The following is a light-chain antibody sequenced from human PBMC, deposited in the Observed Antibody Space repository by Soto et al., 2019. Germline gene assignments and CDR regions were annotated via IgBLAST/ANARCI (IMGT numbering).Light chain of an antibody. Sequence: QSVLTQPASVSGSPGQSITISCTETSSDVGAYNYVSWYQQYPGKAPKLMIYGVTNRPSGVSNRFSGSKTGNTASLTISGLQAADEADYYCFSHRGGDSHVFGTGTKLTVL. CDR3: FSHRGGDSHV. J-gene: IGLJ1*01. V-gene: IGLV2-14*01. CDR1: SSDVGAYNY. CDR2: GVT.